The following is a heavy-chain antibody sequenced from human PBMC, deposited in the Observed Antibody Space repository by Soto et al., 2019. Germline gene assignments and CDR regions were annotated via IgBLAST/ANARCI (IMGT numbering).Heavy chain of an antibody. Sequence: GGSLRLSCAASGFTFSSYAMSWVRQAPGKGLEWVSAISGSGGSTYYADSVKGRFTISRDNSKNTLYLQMNSLRAEDTAVYYCAKGHIGRFEPLSEFDYWGQGTLVTVSS. V-gene: IGHV3-23*01. D-gene: IGHD5-12*01. CDR1: GFTFSSYA. CDR3: AKGHIGRFEPLSEFDY. CDR2: ISGSGGST. J-gene: IGHJ4*02.